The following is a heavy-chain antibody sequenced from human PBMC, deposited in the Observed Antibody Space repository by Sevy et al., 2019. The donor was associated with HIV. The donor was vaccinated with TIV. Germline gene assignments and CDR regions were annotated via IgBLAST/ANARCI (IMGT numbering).Heavy chain of an antibody. CDR2: IYYSWST. Sequence: SETLSLTCTVSGGSISSGDYYWSWIRQPPGKGLEWIGYIYYSWSTYYNPSLKSRVTISVDTSKNQFSLKLSSVTAADTAVYYCARGIVATMDVWGQGTTVTVSS. D-gene: IGHD5-12*01. V-gene: IGHV4-30-4*01. CDR3: ARGIVATMDV. CDR1: GGSISSGDYY. J-gene: IGHJ6*02.